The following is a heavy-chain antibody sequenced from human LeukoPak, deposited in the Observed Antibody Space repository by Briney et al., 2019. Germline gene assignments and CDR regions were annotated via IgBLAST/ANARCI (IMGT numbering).Heavy chain of an antibody. CDR2: ISSSSSYI. D-gene: IGHD3-22*01. Sequence: GGSLRLSCAASGFTFSSYSMNWVRQAPGKELEWVSSISSSSSYIYYADSVKGRFTVSRDNAKNALYLQMDSLRAEDSAVYYCARGLVHDTSGYYSDYWGQGILVTVSS. CDR1: GFTFSSYS. V-gene: IGHV3-21*01. CDR3: ARGLVHDTSGYYSDY. J-gene: IGHJ4*02.